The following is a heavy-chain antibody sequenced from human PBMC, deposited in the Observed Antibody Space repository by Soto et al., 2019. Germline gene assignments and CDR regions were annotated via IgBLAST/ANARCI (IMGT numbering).Heavy chain of an antibody. Sequence: GASVKVSCKASGYTFTSYYLRWVRQAPGQGLEWMGIINPSGGSTIYAQELQGRVIMTRDTSTSTVYMELSSLRSEDTAVYYCARVGQDCSSTSCYMGYYYYGMDVWGQGTTVTVSS. CDR2: INPSGGST. D-gene: IGHD2-2*02. CDR3: ARVGQDCSSTSCYMGYYYYGMDV. J-gene: IGHJ6*02. CDR1: GYTFTSYY. V-gene: IGHV1-46*04.